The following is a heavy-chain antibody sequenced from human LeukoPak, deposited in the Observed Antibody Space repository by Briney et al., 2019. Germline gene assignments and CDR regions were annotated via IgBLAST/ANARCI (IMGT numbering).Heavy chain of an antibody. V-gene: IGHV3-23*01. CDR3: ARDPSTLTRRDDY. Sequence: GGSLRLSCAASIFSFNLYGISWVRRAPGKGLEWIATISGSGTNTHYADSVKGRLTISRDNSKNTVYVQMNSLRAEDTAVYYCARDPSTLTRRDDYWGQGTLVTVSS. J-gene: IGHJ4*02. D-gene: IGHD1-1*01. CDR2: ISGSGTNT. CDR1: IFSFNLYG.